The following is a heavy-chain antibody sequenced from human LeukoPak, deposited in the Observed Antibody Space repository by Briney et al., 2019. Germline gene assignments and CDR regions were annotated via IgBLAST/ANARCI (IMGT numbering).Heavy chain of an antibody. CDR2: ISYDGSNK. V-gene: IGHV3-30*18. J-gene: IGHJ4*02. CDR3: AKYGEYYFDY. CDR1: GFTFSSYG. Sequence: GGSLRLSCAASGFTFSSYGMHWVRQAPGKGLEWVAVISYDGSNKYYADSVKGRFTISRDNSKNTLYLQMNSLRAEDTAVYYCAKYGEYYFDYWGQGTLVTVSS. D-gene: IGHD3-10*01.